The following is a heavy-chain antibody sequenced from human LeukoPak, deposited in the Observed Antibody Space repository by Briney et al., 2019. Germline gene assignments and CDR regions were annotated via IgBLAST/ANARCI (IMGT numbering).Heavy chain of an antibody. Sequence: GGSLRLSCAASGFTFSSYGMHWVRQAPGKGLEWVAVISYDGSNKYYADSVKGRFTISRDNSKNTLYLQMNSLRAEDTAVYYCAKDLNDYGDYYVFDYWGQGTLVTVS. CDR2: ISYDGSNK. V-gene: IGHV3-30*18. D-gene: IGHD4-17*01. CDR1: GFTFSSYG. J-gene: IGHJ4*02. CDR3: AKDLNDYGDYYVFDY.